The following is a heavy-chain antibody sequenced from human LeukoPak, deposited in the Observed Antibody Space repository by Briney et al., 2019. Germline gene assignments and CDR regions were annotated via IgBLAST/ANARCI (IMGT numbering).Heavy chain of an antibody. J-gene: IGHJ4*02. D-gene: IGHD2-2*01. V-gene: IGHV3-30-3*01. CDR3: ARAQRPDCSSTSCRYFDL. CDR1: GFTFSSYA. Sequence: GGSLRLSCAASGFTFSSYAMHWVRQAPGKGLEWVAVISYDGSNKYYADSVKGRFTISRDNSKNTLDLQMNSLRVEDTAAYYCARAQRPDCSSTSCRYFDLWGQGTLVTVSS. CDR2: ISYDGSNK.